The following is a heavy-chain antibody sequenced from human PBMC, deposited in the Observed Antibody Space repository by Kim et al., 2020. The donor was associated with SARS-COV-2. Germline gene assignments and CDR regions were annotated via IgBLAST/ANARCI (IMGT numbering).Heavy chain of an antibody. CDR2: ISYDGSNK. D-gene: IGHD3-10*01. Sequence: GGSLRLSCAASGFTFSSYAMHWVRQAPGKGLEWVAVISYDGSNKYYADSVKGRFTISRDNSKNTLYPQMNSLRAEDTAVYYCAREYGSGSYCFDYWGQGTLVTVSS. CDR3: AREYGSGSYCFDY. J-gene: IGHJ4*02. CDR1: GFTFSSYA. V-gene: IGHV3-30*04.